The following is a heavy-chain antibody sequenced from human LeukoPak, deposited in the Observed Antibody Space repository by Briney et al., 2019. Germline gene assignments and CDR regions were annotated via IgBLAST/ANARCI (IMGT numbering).Heavy chain of an antibody. CDR3: ACARLGSGLEGAFDI. V-gene: IGHV4-59*01. Sequence: PSETLSLTCTVSGGSISSYFWSWIRQPPGKGLEWIGYIYYSGSTNYNPSLKSRVTISVDTSKNQFSLKLSSVTAADTAVYYCACARLGSGLEGAFDIWGQGTMVTVSS. CDR2: IYYSGST. CDR1: GGSISSYF. D-gene: IGHD6-25*01. J-gene: IGHJ3*02.